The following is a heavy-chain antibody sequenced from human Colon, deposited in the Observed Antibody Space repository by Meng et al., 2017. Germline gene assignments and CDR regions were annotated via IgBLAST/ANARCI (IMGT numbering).Heavy chain of an antibody. Sequence: QGQLQEPGPGLVQPSQTLSPTCTVSGGSISSGDYYWSWIRQPPGKGLEWIGYIYYSGSTYSNASLKSRVTISIDRSKNQFSLKLSSVTAADTAVYYCARDRKHYGERGWFDPWGQGTLVTVSS. D-gene: IGHD4-17*01. V-gene: IGHV4-30-4*01. CDR2: IYYSGST. CDR1: GGSISSGDYY. CDR3: ARDRKHYGERGWFDP. J-gene: IGHJ5*02.